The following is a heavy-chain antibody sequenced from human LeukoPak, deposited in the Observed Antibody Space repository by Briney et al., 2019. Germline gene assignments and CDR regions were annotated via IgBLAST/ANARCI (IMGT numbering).Heavy chain of an antibody. Sequence: SGTLSLTCGVSGGSISNTNWWSWVRQPPGQGLEWIGETSPTGLTNYNPSLESRVSVSLDKSKNQLSLNLTSVTAADTAVYYCSRENGAFSPFGYWGQGTLVTVPS. V-gene: IGHV4-4*02. CDR3: SRENGAFSPFGY. CDR1: GGSISNTNW. D-gene: IGHD2-8*01. CDR2: TSPTGLT. J-gene: IGHJ4*02.